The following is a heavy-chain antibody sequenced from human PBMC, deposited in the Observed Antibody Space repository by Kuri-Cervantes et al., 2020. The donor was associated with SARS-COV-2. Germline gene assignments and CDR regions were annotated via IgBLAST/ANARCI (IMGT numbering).Heavy chain of an antibody. CDR3: AREDAFYDAFDI. V-gene: IGHV3-30-3*01. Sequence: GESLKISCAASGFTFSSYAMHWVRQAPGKGLEWVAVISYDGSNKYYADSVKGRFIISRDNSKNTLYLQMNSLRAEDTAAYYCAREDAFYDAFDIWGQGTMVTVSS. CDR2: ISYDGSNK. D-gene: IGHD3-3*02. J-gene: IGHJ3*02. CDR1: GFTFSSYA.